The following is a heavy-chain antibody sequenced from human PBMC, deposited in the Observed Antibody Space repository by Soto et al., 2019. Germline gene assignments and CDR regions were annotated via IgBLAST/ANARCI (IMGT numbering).Heavy chain of an antibody. CDR1: GFTFSNAW. CDR2: IKSKTDGGTT. CDR3: TTDLYSAVMTTAYYFDY. D-gene: IGHD4-17*01. V-gene: IGHV3-15*01. J-gene: IGHJ4*02. Sequence: EVQLVESGGGLVKPGGSLRLSCAASGFTFSNAWMSWVRQAPGKGLEWVGRIKSKTDGGTTDYAAPVKGRFTISRDDSKNTLYLQMNSLKTEDTAVYYCTTDLYSAVMTTAYYFDYWGQGTLVTVSS.